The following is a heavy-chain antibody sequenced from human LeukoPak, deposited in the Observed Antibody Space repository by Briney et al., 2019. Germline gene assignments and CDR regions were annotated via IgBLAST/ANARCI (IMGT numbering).Heavy chain of an antibody. V-gene: IGHV3-66*02. CDR1: GFSVSNNY. D-gene: IGHD1-26*01. CDR2: SGGST. Sequence: GGSLRLSCAGSGFSVSNNYMSWVRQAPGKGLEWVSVSGGSTYYADSVKGRFTISRDNSKNTLYFQMNSLRAEDTAVYYCTRDRDSGSHYGYWGQGTLVIVSS. J-gene: IGHJ4*02. CDR3: TRDRDSGSHYGY.